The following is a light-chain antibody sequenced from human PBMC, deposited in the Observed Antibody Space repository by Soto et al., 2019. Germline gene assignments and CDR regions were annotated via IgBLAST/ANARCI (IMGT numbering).Light chain of an antibody. J-gene: IGKJ1*01. CDR3: QQYGSSPPT. CDR2: GAS. Sequence: EIVLTQSPGTLSLSPGERATLSCRASQSVRSSYLAWYQQKPRQAPRLLIYGASSRATGIPDRFSGSGSGTDFTLTICRLEPEDFAVYYCQQYGSSPPTFGQGTKVDIK. V-gene: IGKV3-20*01. CDR1: QSVRSSY.